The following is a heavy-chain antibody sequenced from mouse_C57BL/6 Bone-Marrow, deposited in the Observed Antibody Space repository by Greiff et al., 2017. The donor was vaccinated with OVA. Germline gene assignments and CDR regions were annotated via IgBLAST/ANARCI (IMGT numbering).Heavy chain of an antibody. CDR3: ARHEEGRGLLRSYYFDY. Sequence: QVQLQQSGAELVKPGASVKLSCKASGYTFTEYTIHWVKQRSGQGLEWIGWFYPGSGSIKYNEKFKDKATLTADKSSSTVYMELSRLTSEDSAVYFCARHEEGRGLLRSYYFDYWGQGTTLTVSS. D-gene: IGHD1-1*01. V-gene: IGHV1-62-2*01. CDR2: FYPGSGSI. CDR1: GYTFTEYT. J-gene: IGHJ2*01.